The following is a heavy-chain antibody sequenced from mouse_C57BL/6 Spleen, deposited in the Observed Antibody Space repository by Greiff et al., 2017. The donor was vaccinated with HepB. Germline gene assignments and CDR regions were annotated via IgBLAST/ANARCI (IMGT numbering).Heavy chain of an antibody. Sequence: QVQLQQSGAELVKPGASVKMSCKASCYTFTSYWITWVKQRPGQGLEWIGDIYPGSGSTNYNEKFKSKATLTVDPSSSTAYMQLSSLSSEDSAVYYCAWLRRDYYAMDYWGQGTSVTVSS. D-gene: IGHD2-2*01. V-gene: IGHV1-55*01. CDR3: AWLRRDYYAMDY. CDR1: CYTFTSYW. J-gene: IGHJ4*01. CDR2: IYPGSGST.